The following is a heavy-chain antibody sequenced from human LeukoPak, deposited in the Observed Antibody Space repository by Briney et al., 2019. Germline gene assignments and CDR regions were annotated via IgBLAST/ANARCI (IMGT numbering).Heavy chain of an antibody. J-gene: IGHJ5*02. CDR1: GGSISSGGYY. V-gene: IGHV4-39*07. CDR2: INHSGST. Sequence: KASETLSLTCTVSGGSISSGGYYWSWIRQPPGKGLEWIGEINHSGSTNYNPSLKSRVTISVDTSKNQFSLKLSSVTAADTAVYYCARGRLAVAVDSNWFDPWGQGTLVTVSS. CDR3: ARGRLAVAVDSNWFDP. D-gene: IGHD6-19*01.